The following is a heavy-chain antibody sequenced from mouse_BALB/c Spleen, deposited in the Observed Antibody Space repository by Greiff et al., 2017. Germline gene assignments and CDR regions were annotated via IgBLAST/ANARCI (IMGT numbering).Heavy chain of an antibody. Sequence: QVQLKESGPGLVAPSQSLSITCTVSGFSLTSYGVHWVRQPPGKGLEWLGVIWAGGSTNYNSALMSRLSISKDNSKSQVFLKMNSLQTDVTAMYYCAKHDVHENYAMDYWGQGTSVTVSS. V-gene: IGHV2-9*02. CDR3: AKHDVHENYAMDY. CDR1: GFSLTSYG. CDR2: IWAGGST. J-gene: IGHJ4*01.